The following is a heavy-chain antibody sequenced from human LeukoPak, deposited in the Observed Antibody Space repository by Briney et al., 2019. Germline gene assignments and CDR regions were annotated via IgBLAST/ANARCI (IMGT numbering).Heavy chain of an antibody. CDR2: ISAYNGNT. CDR3: ARDHTGYSSSWYPDY. D-gene: IGHD6-13*01. J-gene: IGHJ4*02. CDR1: GYTFTSYG. V-gene: IGHV1-18*04. Sequence: ASVKVSCKASGYTFTSYGISWVRQAPGQGLEWMGWISAYNGNTNYAQNLQGRVTMTTDTSTSTAYMELRSLRSDDTAVYYCARDHTGYSSSWYPDYWGQGTLVTVSS.